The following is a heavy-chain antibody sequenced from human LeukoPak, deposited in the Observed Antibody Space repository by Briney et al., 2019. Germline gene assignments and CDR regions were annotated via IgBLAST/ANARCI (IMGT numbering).Heavy chain of an antibody. J-gene: IGHJ6*03. Sequence: GGSLRLSCAASGFTFSSYGMHWVRQAPGKGLEWVAFIRYDGSNKYYADSVKGRFTTSRDNSKNTLYLQMNSLRAEDTAVYYCAKLVVPAAPYYYYYMDVWGKGTTVTVSS. CDR3: AKLVVPAAPYYYYYMDV. V-gene: IGHV3-30*02. CDR2: IRYDGSNK. CDR1: GFTFSSYG. D-gene: IGHD2-2*01.